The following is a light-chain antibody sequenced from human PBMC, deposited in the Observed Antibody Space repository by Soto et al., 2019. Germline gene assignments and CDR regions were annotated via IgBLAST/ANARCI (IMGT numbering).Light chain of an antibody. CDR3: QKYNRAPLT. J-gene: IGKJ4*01. V-gene: IGKV1-27*01. Sequence: DIQMTQSPSSLSASLGDRVTITCRASQGIGVYLAWFQQKPGKVPRLLIYAASALQSGVPSRFSGGGSGTDFTLTINSLQPEDAATYYCQKYNRAPLTFGGGTKVEIK. CDR2: AAS. CDR1: QGIGVY.